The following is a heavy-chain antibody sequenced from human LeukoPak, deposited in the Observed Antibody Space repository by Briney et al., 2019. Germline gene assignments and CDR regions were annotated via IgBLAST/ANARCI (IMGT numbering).Heavy chain of an antibody. CDR2: TYYRSKWYS. Sequence: SQTLSLTCAISGDSVSSNTVIWNWIRESPSRGLEWLGRTYYRSKWYSDSAMSVKSRITINPDTSKNQFSLKLTSVTAADMAVYYCARPTLTSSAYLNYWGQGTLVTVSS. CDR3: ARPTLTSSAYLNY. V-gene: IGHV6-1*01. D-gene: IGHD6-19*01. J-gene: IGHJ4*02. CDR1: GDSVSSNTVI.